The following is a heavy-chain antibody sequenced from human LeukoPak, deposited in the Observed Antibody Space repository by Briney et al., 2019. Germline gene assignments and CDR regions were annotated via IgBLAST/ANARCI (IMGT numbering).Heavy chain of an antibody. D-gene: IGHD3-16*01. J-gene: IGHJ3*02. CDR1: GFTFGHYA. CDR2: ISGSGGTT. V-gene: IGHV3-23*01. Sequence: PGGSLRLSCTGSGFTFGHYALAWVRQAPGKGLEWVSVISGSGGTTYYGNSVKGRFTISRDNSKNTLYLQMNSLRAEDTAVYYCAKDLRLERIEGDAFDIWGQGTMVTVSS. CDR3: AKDLRLERIEGDAFDI.